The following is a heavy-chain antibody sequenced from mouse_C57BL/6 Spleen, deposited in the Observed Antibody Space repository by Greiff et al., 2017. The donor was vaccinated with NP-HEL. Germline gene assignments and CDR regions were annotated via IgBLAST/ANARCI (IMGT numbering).Heavy chain of an antibody. CDR3: ERGGEGNPFAY. V-gene: IGHV1-81*01. Sequence: VQLQQSGAELARPGASVKLSCKASGYTFTSYGISWVKQRTGQGLEWIGEIYPRSGNTYYNEKFKGKATLTADKSSSTAYMELRSLTSEESAVYEGERGGEGNPFAYWGQGTRVTVAA. CDR1: GYTFTSYG. J-gene: IGHJ3*01. CDR2: IYPRSGNT.